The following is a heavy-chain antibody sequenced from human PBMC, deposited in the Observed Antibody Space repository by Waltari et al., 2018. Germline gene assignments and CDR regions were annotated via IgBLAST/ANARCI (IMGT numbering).Heavy chain of an antibody. Sequence: QVQLVQSGAEVKKPGSSVKVSCKASGGTFSSDAISWVRQAPGQGLEWMGRFIPMFGTTSYAQRFQGRVTITADKATTTAYMDLSSLRSEDTAVYYCARDEYCSDGTCYWPGDHWGQGTLVTVSS. CDR1: GGTFSSDA. D-gene: IGHD2-15*01. J-gene: IGHJ4*02. V-gene: IGHV1-69*13. CDR3: ARDEYCSDGTCYWPGDH. CDR2: FIPMFGTT.